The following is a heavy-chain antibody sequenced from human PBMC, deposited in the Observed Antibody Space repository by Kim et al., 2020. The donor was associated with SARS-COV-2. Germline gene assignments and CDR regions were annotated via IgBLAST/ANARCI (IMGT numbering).Heavy chain of an antibody. CDR2: IYYSGST. V-gene: IGHV4-39*01. J-gene: IGHJ4*02. CDR1: GGSISSSSYY. CDR3: ARISYDILTGPFDY. Sequence: SETLSPTCTVSGGSISSSSYYWGWIRQPPGKGLEWIGSIYYSGSTYYNPSLKSRVTISVDTSKNQFSLKLSSVTAADTAVYYCARISYDILTGPFDYWGQGTLVTVSS. D-gene: IGHD3-9*01.